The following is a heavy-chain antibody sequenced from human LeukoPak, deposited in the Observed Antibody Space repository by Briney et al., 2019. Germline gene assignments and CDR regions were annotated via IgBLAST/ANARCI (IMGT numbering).Heavy chain of an antibody. J-gene: IGHJ6*03. D-gene: IGHD5-12*01. CDR3: HLEGGGATMHYYYYYMDV. CDR1: GGSISSRSYY. V-gene: IGHV4-39*03. CDR2: IYYSGST. Sequence: SETLSLTCTVSGGSISSRSYYWGWIRQPPGKGLEWIGIIYYSGSTYSNPSLRSRVTISVDTSKNQFSLKLSSVTAADTAVYYCHLEGGGATMHYYYYYMDVRGKGTTVTVSS.